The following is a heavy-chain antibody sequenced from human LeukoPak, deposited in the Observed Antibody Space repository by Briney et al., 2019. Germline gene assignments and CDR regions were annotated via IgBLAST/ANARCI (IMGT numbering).Heavy chain of an antibody. Sequence: GGSLRLSCAASGFTFSSYAMHWVRQPPGKGLEWVAVISYDGSNKYYADSVKGRFTISRDNSKNTLYLQMNSLRAEDTAVYYCARDWGIGVAAAGDDYWGQGTLVTVSS. J-gene: IGHJ4*02. D-gene: IGHD6-13*01. V-gene: IGHV3-30-3*01. CDR3: ARDWGIGVAAAGDDY. CDR2: ISYDGSNK. CDR1: GFTFSSYA.